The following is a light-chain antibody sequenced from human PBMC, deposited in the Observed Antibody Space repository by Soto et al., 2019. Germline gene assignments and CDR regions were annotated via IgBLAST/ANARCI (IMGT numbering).Light chain of an antibody. CDR2: EVS. V-gene: IGLV2-14*01. CDR3: SSYTSSSTLVV. J-gene: IGLJ1*01. Sequence: QSALTQPASVSGSPGQSITISCTGTSSDVGGYNYVSWYQQHPGKAPKLMIYEVSNRPSGVSNRFSGSKSGNTASLTISGLPAEDEADYYCSSYTSSSTLVVFGTGTKLPVL. CDR1: SSDVGGYNY.